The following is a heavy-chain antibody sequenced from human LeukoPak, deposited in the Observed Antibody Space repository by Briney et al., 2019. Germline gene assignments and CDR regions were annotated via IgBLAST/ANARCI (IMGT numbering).Heavy chain of an antibody. CDR3: ARDLSSSGLFDY. V-gene: IGHV1-69*13. CDR1: GGTFSNYA. D-gene: IGHD6-19*01. Sequence: GASVKVSCKASGGTFSNYAISWVRQAPGQGLEWMGGIIPLFGTANYAQKFQGRVTITADESTSTAYMELSSLRSEDTAVYYCARDLSSSGLFDYWGQGTLVTVSS. J-gene: IGHJ4*02. CDR2: IIPLFGTA.